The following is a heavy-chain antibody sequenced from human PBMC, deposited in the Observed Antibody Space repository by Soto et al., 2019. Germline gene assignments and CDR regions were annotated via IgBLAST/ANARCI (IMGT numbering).Heavy chain of an antibody. CDR1: GGSISSGGYY. J-gene: IGHJ6*02. D-gene: IGHD3-10*01. CDR2: IDYSGSS. CDR3: ARAYGSGYMDV. Sequence: QVQLQESGPGLVKPSQTLSLTCTVSGGSISSGGYYWSWIRQHPGKGLGWIGYIDYSGSSYYNSSLKSRVTISVDTSKNQLSLKLSSVTAADTAVYYCARAYGSGYMDVWGQGTTVTVSS. V-gene: IGHV4-31*03.